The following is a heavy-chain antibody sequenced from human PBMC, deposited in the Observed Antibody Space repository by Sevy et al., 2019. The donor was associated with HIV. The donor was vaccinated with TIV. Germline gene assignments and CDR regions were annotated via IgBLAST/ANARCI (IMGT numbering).Heavy chain of an antibody. J-gene: IGHJ4*02. CDR1: GFSISGYG. V-gene: IGHV3-33*01. D-gene: IGHD6-19*01. CDR2: IWYDGTNK. Sequence: GGSLRLSCAASGFSISGYGMHWVRQAPGKGLEWVAVIWYDGTNKEYADSVKGRFTISRDNSKNTMYLQMNSLRAEDTAVYYCAREHTRVAGIGYYFHSRGQGTLVTVSS. CDR3: AREHTRVAGIGYYFHS.